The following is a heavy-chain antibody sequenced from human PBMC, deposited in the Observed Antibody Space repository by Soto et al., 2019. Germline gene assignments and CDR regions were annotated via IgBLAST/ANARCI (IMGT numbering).Heavy chain of an antibody. D-gene: IGHD2-21*01. J-gene: IGHJ4*02. Sequence: PSETLSLTCSVFGDSISRHYWSWIRQPAGKGLEYIGRIYNSGLINYNPSLESRVSMSVDPSKNRISLKLTSATAADTAIYYCARGPLCGEECYFAFWGQGTLVTVSS. CDR1: GDSISRHY. CDR2: IYNSGLI. V-gene: IGHV4-4*07. CDR3: ARGPLCGEECYFAF.